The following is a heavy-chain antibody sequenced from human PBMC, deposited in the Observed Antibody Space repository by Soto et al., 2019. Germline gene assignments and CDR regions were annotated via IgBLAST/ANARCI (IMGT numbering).Heavy chain of an antibody. J-gene: IGHJ4*02. Sequence: PSETLSLTCAVYGGSFSGYYWSWIRQPPGKGLEWIGEINHSGSTNYNPSLKSRVTISVDTSKNQFSLKLSSVTAADTAVYYCARVVRDYDSSGYYYLLYYFAYWGQGTLVTVS. CDR2: INHSGST. V-gene: IGHV4-34*01. D-gene: IGHD3-22*01. CDR3: ARVVRDYDSSGYYYLLYYFAY. CDR1: GGSFSGYY.